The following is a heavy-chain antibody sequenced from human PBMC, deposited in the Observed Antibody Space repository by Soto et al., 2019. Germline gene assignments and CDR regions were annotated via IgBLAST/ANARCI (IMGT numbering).Heavy chain of an antibody. CDR1: GFTLSSYN. V-gene: IGHV3-48*02. CDR2: ISSSSSTM. CDR3: ARATPGASYYYFGMDV. Sequence: EVQLVESGGGLVQPGGSLRLSCAASGFTLSSYNMNWVRQAPGKGLEWVSFISSSSSTMYYADSVKGRFTISRDNAKNSLYLQMNSLRDEDTAVYYCARATPGASYYYFGMDVWGQGTTVTVSS. D-gene: IGHD5-12*01. J-gene: IGHJ6*02.